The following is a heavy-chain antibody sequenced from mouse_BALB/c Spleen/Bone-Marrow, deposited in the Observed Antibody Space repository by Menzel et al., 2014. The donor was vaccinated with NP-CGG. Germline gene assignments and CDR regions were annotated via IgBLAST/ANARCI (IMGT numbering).Heavy chain of an antibody. CDR3: ARFYYYGSSYWYFDV. V-gene: IGHV1-18*01. CDR1: GYTFTDYN. Sequence: EVKLVESGPELVKPGASVKIPCKASGYTFTDYNMDWVKQSHGKSLEWIGDINPNNGGTIYNQKFKGKATLTVDKSSSTAYMELRSLTSEDTAVYYCARFYYYGSSYWYFDVWGAGTTVTVSS. CDR2: INPNNGGT. D-gene: IGHD1-1*01. J-gene: IGHJ1*01.